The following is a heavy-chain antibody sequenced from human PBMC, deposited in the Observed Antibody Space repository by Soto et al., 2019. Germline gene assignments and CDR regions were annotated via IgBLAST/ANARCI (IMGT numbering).Heavy chain of an antibody. CDR2: IYYSGST. V-gene: IGHV4-39*01. D-gene: IGHD3-9*01. CDR1: GGSISSSSYY. Sequence: SETLSLTCTVSGGSISSSSYYWGWIRQPPGKGLECIGSIYYSGSTYYNPSPKSRITISVDTSKNQLSLRLSSVTAADTAVYYCAVGDRYYDILTGYYTPWFDPWGQGTLVTVSS. J-gene: IGHJ5*02. CDR3: AVGDRYYDILTGYYTPWFDP.